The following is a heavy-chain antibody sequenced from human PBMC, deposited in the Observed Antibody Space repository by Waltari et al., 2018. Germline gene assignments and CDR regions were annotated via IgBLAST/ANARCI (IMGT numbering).Heavy chain of an antibody. CDR1: GRNLRGYS. V-gene: IGHV1-69*15. D-gene: IGHD3-9*01. CDR2: VTPIFKTP. Sequence: QVPLLQSGAEGRKPGSAGRVSCRTSGRNLRGYSTSWLRQVPGQCPAWMGTVTPIFKTPQYAQKFEGRITITADAPTSMAYLDLSGMTSADTAVYFCASGYFLDSTKRFYFDYWSQG. CDR3: ASGYFLDSTKRFYFDY. J-gene: IGHJ4*02.